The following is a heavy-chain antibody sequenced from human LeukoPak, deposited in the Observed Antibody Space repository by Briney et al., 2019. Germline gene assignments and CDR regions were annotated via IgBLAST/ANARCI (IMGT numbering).Heavy chain of an antibody. J-gene: IGHJ5*02. Sequence: GGSLRLSCAASGFTFSSYAMSWVRQAPGKGLEWVSAISGSGGSTYYADSVKGRFTISRDNSKNTLYLQMNSLRAEDTAVYYCAKDPISYCSSTSCYPWGQGTLVTVSS. V-gene: IGHV3-23*01. D-gene: IGHD2-2*01. CDR3: AKDPISYCSSTSCYP. CDR2: ISGSGGST. CDR1: GFTFSSYA.